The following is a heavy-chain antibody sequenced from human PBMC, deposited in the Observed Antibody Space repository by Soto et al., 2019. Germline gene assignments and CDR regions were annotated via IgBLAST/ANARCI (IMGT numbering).Heavy chain of an antibody. CDR1: GGYINSRY. D-gene: IGHD1-26*01. Sequence: QVQLQESGPGLVKPSETLSLTCTVSGGYINSRYWSWIRQPPGKGLEWIGNIYYDGSTSYNPSLRSRVIISLDTSRTQFSLKLSSVSAADTAVYYCARLGGVGPPDSWGQGTLVTVSS. CDR3: ARLGGVGPPDS. V-gene: IGHV4-59*08. CDR2: IYYDGST. J-gene: IGHJ4*02.